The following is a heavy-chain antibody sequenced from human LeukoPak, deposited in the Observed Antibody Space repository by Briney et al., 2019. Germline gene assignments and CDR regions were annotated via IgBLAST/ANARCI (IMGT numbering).Heavy chain of an antibody. CDR1: GFIFSSYW. D-gene: IGHD3-10*01. Sequence: GSLRLSCAASGFIFSSYWMHWVRQAPGKGLEWVSVIYSGGSIYYADSVKGRFTISRDNSKNTLYLQMNSLRADDTAVYYCARGDSYYYGSGTSQHWGQGTPVTVSS. J-gene: IGHJ1*01. CDR2: IYSGGSI. CDR3: ARGDSYYYGSGTSQH. V-gene: IGHV3-53*01.